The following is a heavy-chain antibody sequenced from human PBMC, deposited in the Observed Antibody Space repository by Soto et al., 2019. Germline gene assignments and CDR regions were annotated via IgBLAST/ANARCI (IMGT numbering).Heavy chain of an antibody. CDR3: AKLQAYSYGPGAYFDY. D-gene: IGHD5-18*01. J-gene: IGHJ4*02. V-gene: IGHV3-30*18. CDR2: VSYNGRKE. CDR1: GFTFSNYG. Sequence: GGSLRLSCVASGFTFSNYGMHWVRQAPGKGLEWVALVSYNGRKEYYADSVKGRFSISRDNSKNTLYLQMNSLRAEATAVYYCAKLQAYSYGPGAYFDYWGQGTLVTGS.